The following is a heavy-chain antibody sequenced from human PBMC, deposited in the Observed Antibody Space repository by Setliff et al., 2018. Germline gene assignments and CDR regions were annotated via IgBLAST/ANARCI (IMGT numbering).Heavy chain of an antibody. V-gene: IGHV1-3*01. CDR2: INAGNGNT. D-gene: IGHD2-2*02. Sequence: ASVKVSCKASGYIFTYYAIHWVRQAPGQRLEWMGWINAGNGNTKYSQKLQGRVTMTTDTSTSTAYMELRSLRSDDTAVYYCARDIVVVPAAILLSFPGQSGWFDPWGQGTQVTVSS. CDR1: GYIFTYYA. CDR3: ARDIVVVPAAILLSFPGQSGWFDP. J-gene: IGHJ5*02.